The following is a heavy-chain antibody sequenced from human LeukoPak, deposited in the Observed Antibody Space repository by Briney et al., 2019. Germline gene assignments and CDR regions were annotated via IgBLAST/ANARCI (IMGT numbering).Heavy chain of an antibody. V-gene: IGHV1-2*02. CDR3: ARDLGWSSSH. CDR2: INPTGGT. CDR1: GYTFTEYY. J-gene: IGHJ4*02. Sequence: GASVKVSCKASGYTFTEYYINWVRQAPGQGLEWMGWINPTGGTTYAQKFQDRVTMTRDTSINTAYMELSGLRSDDTAVYYCARDLGWSSSHWGQGTLVTVSS. D-gene: IGHD6-6*01.